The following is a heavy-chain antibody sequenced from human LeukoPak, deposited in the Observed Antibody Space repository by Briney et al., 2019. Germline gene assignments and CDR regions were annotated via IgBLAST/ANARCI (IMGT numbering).Heavy chain of an antibody. V-gene: IGHV1-8*03. CDR3: ARRYYDSSAQLALDWFDP. CDR2: INPHSGTT. Sequence: ASVKVSCKASGGTFNSSGISWVRQATGQGLEWMGWINPHSGTTDYAQKFQGRVTITRDTSASTAYMELSSLRSEDTAVYYCARRYYDSSAQLALDWFDPWGQGTLVTVSS. D-gene: IGHD3-22*01. CDR1: GGTFNSSG. J-gene: IGHJ5*02.